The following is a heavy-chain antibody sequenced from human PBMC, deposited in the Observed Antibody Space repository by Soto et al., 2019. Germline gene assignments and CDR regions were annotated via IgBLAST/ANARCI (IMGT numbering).Heavy chain of an antibody. CDR1: GYSFTSYW. J-gene: IGHJ3*02. Sequence: GESLKISCKGSGYSFTSYWIGWVRQMPGKGLEWMGIIYPGDSDTRYSPYFQGQVTISADKSISTAYMQWSSLQASDTAMYYCARQIAAAGFDAFDIWGQGTMVTVSS. V-gene: IGHV5-51*01. CDR2: IYPGDSDT. CDR3: ARQIAAAGFDAFDI. D-gene: IGHD6-13*01.